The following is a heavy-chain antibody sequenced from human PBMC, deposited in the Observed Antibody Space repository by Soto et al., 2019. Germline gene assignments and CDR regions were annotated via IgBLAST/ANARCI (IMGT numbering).Heavy chain of an antibody. CDR3: ARDTYLYYGSGSYLYYFDY. V-gene: IGHV1-3*01. D-gene: IGHD3-10*01. CDR2: INAGNGNT. J-gene: IGHJ4*02. Sequence: ASVKVSCKASGYTFTSYAMHWVRQAPGQRLEWMGWINAGNGNTKYSQKLQGRVTITRDTAASTANMELSSLRSEDTAGYYCARDTYLYYGSGSYLYYFDYWGQGTLVTVSS. CDR1: GYTFTSYA.